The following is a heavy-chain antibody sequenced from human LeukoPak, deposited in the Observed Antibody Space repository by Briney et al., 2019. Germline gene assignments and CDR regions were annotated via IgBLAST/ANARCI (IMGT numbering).Heavy chain of an antibody. J-gene: IGHJ3*02. CDR2: IDARSGIT. Sequence: GGSLRLSCAASGFTFTIFGLNWVHQAPGKGPEWVSYIDARSGITYYADSVQGRFTISRDNAKESVSLQMNSLRADDTAVYYCARTYDFGRGPPGDAFDNWGPGTLVIVSS. D-gene: IGHD3-3*01. V-gene: IGHV3-48*01. CDR3: ARTYDFGRGPPGDAFDN. CDR1: GFTFTIFG.